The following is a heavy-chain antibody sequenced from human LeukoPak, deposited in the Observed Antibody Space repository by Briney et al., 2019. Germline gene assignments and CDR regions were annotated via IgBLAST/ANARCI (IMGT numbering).Heavy chain of an antibody. CDR2: IYSSGNT. CDR1: GDSVRNDDYY. D-gene: IGHD3-10*01. J-gene: IGHJ4*02. Sequence: SETLSLTCTVSGDSVRNDDYYWNWLRQPPGKGLEWIVYIYSSGNTNDDPSLRSRVTISLDTSKNQFALKLTSVTAADTAVYYCAGGPRQYYYSGSYHYWGQGTLVTVSS. V-gene: IGHV4-61*08. CDR3: AGGPRQYYYSGSYHY.